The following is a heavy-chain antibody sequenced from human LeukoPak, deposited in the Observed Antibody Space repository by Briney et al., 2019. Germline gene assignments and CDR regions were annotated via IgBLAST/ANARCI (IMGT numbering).Heavy chain of an antibody. V-gene: IGHV4-30-2*01. J-gene: IGHJ4*02. D-gene: IGHD5-18*01. CDR3: ARESYGMFDY. Sequence: SETLFLTCTVSGGSISSGGYSWSWIRQPPGKGLEWIGYIYHSGSTYYNPSLKSRVTISVDRSKNQFSLKLSSVTAADTAVYYCARESYGMFDYWGQGALVTVSS. CDR2: IYHSGST. CDR1: GGSISSGGYS.